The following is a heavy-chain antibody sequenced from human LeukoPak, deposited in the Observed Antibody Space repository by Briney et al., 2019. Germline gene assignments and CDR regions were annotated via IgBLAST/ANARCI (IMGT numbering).Heavy chain of an antibody. Sequence: SETLSLTCAVYGGPFSGYYWSWVRQPPGKGLEWIGEINHSGSTNYNPSLKSRVTISVDTSKNQFSLKLSSVTAADTAVYYCARGRRSDYVWGSYRPHYFDYWGQGTLVTVSS. CDR1: GGPFSGYY. CDR3: ARGRRSDYVWGSYRPHYFDY. CDR2: INHSGST. D-gene: IGHD3-16*02. J-gene: IGHJ4*02. V-gene: IGHV4-34*01.